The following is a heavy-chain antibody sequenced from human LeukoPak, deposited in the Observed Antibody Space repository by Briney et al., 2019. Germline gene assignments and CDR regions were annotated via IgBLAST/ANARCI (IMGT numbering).Heavy chain of an antibody. V-gene: IGHV3-7*04. CDR1: GFSFSSFW. CDR3: ARAIGGYNVMDV. Sequence: PGETLRLSCAASGFSFSSFWMGWVRQVSGKGLEWVANIREDGSRNQYVESLKGRFPIARDNAKNSLYLQMNSLRVEDTGIYYCARAIGGYNVMDVWGQGTTVTVSS. D-gene: IGHD2-15*01. CDR2: IREDGSRN. J-gene: IGHJ6*02.